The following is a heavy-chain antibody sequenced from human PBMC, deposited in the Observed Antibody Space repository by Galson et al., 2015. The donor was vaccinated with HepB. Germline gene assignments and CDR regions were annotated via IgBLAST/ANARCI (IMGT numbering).Heavy chain of an antibody. V-gene: IGHV3-66*01. D-gene: IGHD5-18*01. Sequence: SLRLSCAASGFTVSSNYMTWVRQAPGKGLEWVSVIFTGGSTYYADFVEGRFTMSRDSSKNTLYLQMNSLRVEDTAVFYCARGSRLPYFDGWGQGIQVTVSS. CDR3: ARGSRLPYFDG. J-gene: IGHJ4*02. CDR2: IFTGGST. CDR1: GFTVSSNY.